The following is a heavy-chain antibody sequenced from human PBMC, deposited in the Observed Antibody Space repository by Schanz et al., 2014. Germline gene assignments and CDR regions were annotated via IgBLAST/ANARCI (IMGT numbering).Heavy chain of an antibody. CDR2: IKQDGSEK. D-gene: IGHD3-10*01. V-gene: IGHV3-7*04. Sequence: VQLLQFGGGVVQPGRSLRLSCGGSGFTFSKYWMSWVRQAPGKGLEWVANIKQDGSEKYYEDAVKGRFTISRDNAKNSMYLHMKSLRGEDTAVYYCARDNYYGSGSCAYWGEGTLVTVSS. CDR3: ARDNYYGSGSCAY. CDR1: GFTFSKYW. J-gene: IGHJ4*02.